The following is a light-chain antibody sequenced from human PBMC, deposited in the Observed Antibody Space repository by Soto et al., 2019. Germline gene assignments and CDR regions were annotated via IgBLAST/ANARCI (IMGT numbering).Light chain of an antibody. CDR2: DAS. CDR1: QDIGKS. V-gene: IGKV1-33*01. J-gene: IGKJ2*01. Sequence: DIQMTQSPSSLSASVGDRVTITCQASQDIGKSLNWYQQTPGKAPKLLIYDASNLETGVPSRFSGSGSGTDFTFTISSLQPEDIATYYCQKYDNFLYAFGQGTKLEIK. CDR3: QKYDNFLYA.